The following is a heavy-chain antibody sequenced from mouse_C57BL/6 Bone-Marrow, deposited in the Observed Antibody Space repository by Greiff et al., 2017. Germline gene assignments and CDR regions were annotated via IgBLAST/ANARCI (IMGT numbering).Heavy chain of an antibody. Sequence: EVMLVESGPELVKPGASVKMSCKASGYTFTDYNMHWVKQSHGKSLEWIGYINPNNGGTSYNQKFKGKSTLTVNQSSSTAYMELRSLTSDDSAVYYCAKAYYYDYWCQGTTLTVSS. D-gene: IGHD1-1*01. CDR3: AKAYYYDY. CDR2: INPNNGGT. J-gene: IGHJ2*01. V-gene: IGHV1-22*01. CDR1: GYTFTDYN.